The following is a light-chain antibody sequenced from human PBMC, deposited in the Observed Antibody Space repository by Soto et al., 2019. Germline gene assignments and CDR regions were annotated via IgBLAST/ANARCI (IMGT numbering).Light chain of an antibody. CDR3: QQYGSTPRT. CDR2: GAS. CDR1: QSVSSSN. Sequence: EIVLTQSPGTLSLSPGERATLSCRASQSVSSSNLAWYQQKPGQAPRVLIYGASSRATGIPDRFSGSGSGTDFTLTISRLESEDFAVYYCQQYGSTPRTFGQGTKVEIK. V-gene: IGKV3-20*01. J-gene: IGKJ1*01.